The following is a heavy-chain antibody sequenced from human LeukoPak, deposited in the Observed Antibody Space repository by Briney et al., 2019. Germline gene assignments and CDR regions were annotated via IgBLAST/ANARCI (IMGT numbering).Heavy chain of an antibody. V-gene: IGHV1-18*01. D-gene: IGHD6-13*01. J-gene: IGHJ5*02. CDR3: ARVGLGAAAGNWFDP. Sequence: ASVKVSCKASGYTFTSYGISWVRQAPEKGLDWLGWISAYNGNTNYAQKLQGRVTMTTDTSTSTAYMELRSLRSDDTAVYYCARVGLGAAAGNWFDPWGQGTLVTVSS. CDR1: GYTFTSYG. CDR2: ISAYNGNT.